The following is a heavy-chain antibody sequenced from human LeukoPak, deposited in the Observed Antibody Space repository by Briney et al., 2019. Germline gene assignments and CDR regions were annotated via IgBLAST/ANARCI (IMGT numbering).Heavy chain of an antibody. J-gene: IGHJ6*03. V-gene: IGHV3-20*04. CDR2: INWNGGST. D-gene: IGHD1-26*01. Sequence: PGGSLRLSCAASGFTFDDYGMSWVRQAPGKGLEWVSGINWNGGSTGYADSVKGRFTISRDNAKNSLYLQMNSLRAEDTALYYCARIGATSNYYYYMDVWGKGTTVTISS. CDR1: GFTFDDYG. CDR3: ARIGATSNYYYYMDV.